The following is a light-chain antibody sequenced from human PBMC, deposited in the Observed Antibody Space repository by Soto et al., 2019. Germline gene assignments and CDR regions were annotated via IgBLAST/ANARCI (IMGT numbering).Light chain of an antibody. V-gene: IGKV1-5*02. CDR2: HAS. CDR3: QQYNSYS. Sequence: DIYMTASPATLSASVGDRVTVMCRASQSISNWLAWYQQKPGTAPQVLIYHASNLQSGVPSRFSGSGSGTELTLTISSLQHDDFATYYRQQYNSYSFGQGTKVDIK. J-gene: IGKJ1*01. CDR1: QSISNW.